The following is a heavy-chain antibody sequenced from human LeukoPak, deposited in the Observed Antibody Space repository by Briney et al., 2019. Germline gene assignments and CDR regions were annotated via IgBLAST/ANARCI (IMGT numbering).Heavy chain of an antibody. CDR1: GYTFATYG. Sequence: ASVKVSCKASGYTFATYGISWVRQAPGQGLEWMGWINPYNDNTNYAQKLQGRVTMTTDTSTSTAYMELRSLRSDDTAVYYCARGSGSYYFDYWGQGTLVTVSS. V-gene: IGHV1-18*01. J-gene: IGHJ4*02. CDR3: ARGSGSYYFDY. CDR2: INPYNDNT. D-gene: IGHD1-26*01.